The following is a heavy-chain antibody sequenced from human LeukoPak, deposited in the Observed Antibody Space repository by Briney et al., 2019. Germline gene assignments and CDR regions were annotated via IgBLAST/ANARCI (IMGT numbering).Heavy chain of an antibody. Sequence: GGSLRLSCAASGFTFSSYAMRWVRQAPGKGLEWVSGISGSGDSTYYADSVKGRFTISRDNSKNTLYLQMNSLRAEDTAVYYCARRSGIAVAGAFDYWGQGTLVTVSS. J-gene: IGHJ4*02. D-gene: IGHD6-19*01. CDR1: GFTFSSYA. V-gene: IGHV3-23*01. CDR2: ISGSGDST. CDR3: ARRSGIAVAGAFDY.